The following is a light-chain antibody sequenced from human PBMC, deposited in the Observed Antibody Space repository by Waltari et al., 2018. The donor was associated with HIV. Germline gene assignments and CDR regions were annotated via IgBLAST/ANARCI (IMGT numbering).Light chain of an antibody. V-gene: IGKV2D-29*01. CDR2: EVS. J-gene: IGKJ2*01. CDR3: MQSLQVLGT. CDR1: QSLLHSDGKTY. Sequence: ILLTQSPVSLSVTPGQPASISCKSSQSLLHSDGKTYLYWYLKRPGQPPQLLMYEVSNRFSGVSERFRGSGSGTNFTLRITRVEAGDVGTYYCMQSLQVLGTFGQGTKLEI.